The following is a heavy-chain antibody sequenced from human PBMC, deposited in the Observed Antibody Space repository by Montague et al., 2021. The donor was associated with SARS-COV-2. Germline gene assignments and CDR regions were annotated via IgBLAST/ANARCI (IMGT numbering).Heavy chain of an antibody. CDR2: IYYSGST. CDR1: GSSISSSSYY. CDR3: ARHSGRGTIFGVVIIPDAFDI. V-gene: IGHV4-39*01. D-gene: IGHD3-3*01. J-gene: IGHJ3*02. Sequence: SETRSLTCTVSGSSISSSSYYWGWIRQPPGKGLEWIGSIYYSGSTYYNPSLKSRVTISVDTSKNQFSLKLSSVTAADTAVYYCARHSGRGTIFGVVIIPDAFDIWGQGTMVTVSS.